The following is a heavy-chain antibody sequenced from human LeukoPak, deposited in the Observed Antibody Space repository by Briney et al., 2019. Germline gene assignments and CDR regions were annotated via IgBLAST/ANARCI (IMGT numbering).Heavy chain of an antibody. CDR3: AREGSEGYLFDY. CDR2: TYYRSKWYT. V-gene: IGHV6-1*01. CDR1: GDSVSSSSAA. Sequence: SQTLSLTCAISGDSVSSSSAAWSWIRQSPSRGLEWLGRTYYRSKWYTDYAVSVKSRLTINPDTSKNRFSLQLNSMTPEDTAVYYCAREGSEGYLFDYWGQGTLVTVSS. D-gene: IGHD1-1*01. J-gene: IGHJ4*02.